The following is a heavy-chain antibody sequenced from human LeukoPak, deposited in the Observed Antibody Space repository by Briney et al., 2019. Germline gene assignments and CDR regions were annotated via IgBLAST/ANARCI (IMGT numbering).Heavy chain of an antibody. Sequence: GGSLRLSCAASGFTFSDYTMHWVRQAPGKGLEWVAVISYDGRNKYYADSVKGRFTISRDNSKNTLYLQMSSLRSEDTAVYYCAREPGYYFDYWGQGTLVTVSS. CDR3: AREPGYYFDY. V-gene: IGHV3-30-3*01. CDR2: ISYDGRNK. J-gene: IGHJ4*02. D-gene: IGHD1-14*01. CDR1: GFTFSDYT.